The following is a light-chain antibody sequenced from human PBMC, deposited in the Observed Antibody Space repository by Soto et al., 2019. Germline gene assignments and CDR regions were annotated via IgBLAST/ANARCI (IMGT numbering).Light chain of an antibody. CDR1: SSDVGGYNY. J-gene: IGLJ1*01. CDR3: SSYTSSITYV. V-gene: IGLV2-14*01. CDR2: EVS. Sequence: QSALTQPASVSGSPGQSITISCTGTSSDVGGYNYVSWYQQHPGKAPKLMIYEVSNRPSGVSNRFSGSKSGNTASLTISGLQAEDEADYYCSSYTSSITYVFGTGTQPTVL.